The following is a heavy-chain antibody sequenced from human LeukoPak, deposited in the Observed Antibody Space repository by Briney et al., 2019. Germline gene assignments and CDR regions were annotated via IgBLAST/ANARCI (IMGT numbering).Heavy chain of an antibody. V-gene: IGHV3-23*01. J-gene: IGHJ4*02. D-gene: IGHD4-11*01. CDR2: IGAGGTFT. CDR3: AKDLDYTTCGYYFDY. Sequence: SGGSLRPSCTASGFTFSSYAMNWVRQAPGKGLEWVSGIGAGGTFTYYADSVKGRFTISRDNSRNTLYLQMNSLRADDTAVYYCAKDLDYTTCGYYFDYWGQGTLVTVSS. CDR1: GFTFSSYA.